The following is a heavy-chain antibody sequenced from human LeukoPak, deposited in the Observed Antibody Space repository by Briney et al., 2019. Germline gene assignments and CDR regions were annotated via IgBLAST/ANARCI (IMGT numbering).Heavy chain of an antibody. CDR3: AGGRMVATKDY. Sequence: SETLSLTCTASDYFISSGYYWGWLRQPPVKGLEWIGSIYHSGSTYYNPSLKSRVTIFVDTSKNQFSLKLNSVTAADTAVYYCAGGRMVATKDYWGQGTLVTVSS. J-gene: IGHJ4*02. D-gene: IGHD5-12*01. CDR1: DYFISSGYY. V-gene: IGHV4-38-2*02. CDR2: IYHSGST.